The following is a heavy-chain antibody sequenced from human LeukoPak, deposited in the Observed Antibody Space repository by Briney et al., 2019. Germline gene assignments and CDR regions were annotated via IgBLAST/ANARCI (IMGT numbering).Heavy chain of an antibody. V-gene: IGHV3-23*01. CDR2: ISISGGSA. CDR1: GFTFSNFW. CDR3: AKDRDLLFAHCWFDL. D-gene: IGHD3-10*01. J-gene: IGHJ5*02. Sequence: PGGSLRLSCAASGFTFSNFWMTWVRQTPGKGLEWVSGISISGGSAYYADSVKGRFTVSRDNSKNTLYLQMNRLRAEDTAVYYCAKDRDLLFAHCWFDLWGQGTLVTVSS.